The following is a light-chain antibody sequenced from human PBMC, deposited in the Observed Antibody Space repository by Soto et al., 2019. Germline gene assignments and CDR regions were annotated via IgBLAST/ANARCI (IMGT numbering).Light chain of an antibody. CDR1: SSDVGYDNY. CDR3: TSHTASSTWV. CDR2: EVS. Sequence: QSALTQPASVSGSPGQSITISCTGTSSDVGYDNYVSWFQQHPGKAPKLMIYEVSRRPSGVSNRFSGSKSANTASLTISGHQAEDEADYYCTSHTASSTWVFGGGTKLTVL. J-gene: IGLJ3*02. V-gene: IGLV2-14*01.